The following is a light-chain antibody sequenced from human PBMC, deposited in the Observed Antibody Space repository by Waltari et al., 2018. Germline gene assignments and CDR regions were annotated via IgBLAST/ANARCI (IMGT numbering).Light chain of an antibody. Sequence: QSVLTQPPSPSGTLGQRVPISRSGSNPNLGGNIENWNQHHPGTAPKLPIYSNNQRPSGVPDRFSGSKSGTSASLAISGLQSDDEANYYCAAWGDSLNGRVFGGGTKLTVL. J-gene: IGLJ2*01. CDR2: SNN. V-gene: IGLV1-44*01. CDR3: AAWGDSLNGRV. CDR1: NPNLGGNI.